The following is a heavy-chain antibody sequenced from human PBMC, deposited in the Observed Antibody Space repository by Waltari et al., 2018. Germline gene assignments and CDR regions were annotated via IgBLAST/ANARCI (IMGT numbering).Heavy chain of an antibody. J-gene: IGHJ6*02. CDR3: ARDWSIAAAGSYYYYYGMDV. CDR2: INAGNGNT. V-gene: IGHV1-3*01. CDR1: GYTFTSYA. Sequence: QVQLVQSGAEVKKPGASVKVSCKASGYTFTSYAMHWVRQAPGQRLGWMGWINAGNGNTKYSQKFQGRVTITRDTSASTAYMELSSLRSEDTAVYYCARDWSIAAAGSYYYYYGMDVWGQGTTVTVSS. D-gene: IGHD6-13*01.